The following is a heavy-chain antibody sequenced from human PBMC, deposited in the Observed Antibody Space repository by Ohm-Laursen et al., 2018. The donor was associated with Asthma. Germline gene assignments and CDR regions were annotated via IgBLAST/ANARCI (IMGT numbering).Heavy chain of an antibody. CDR3: AREVQEIPTTLDV. CDR1: EFTFASYW. Sequence: SLRLSCAASEFTFASYWMSWVRQAPGKGLEWVADINQNGSEKYFVDSVKGRFTISRDNAKNLLFLQMNSLRVEDTAVYYCAREVQEIPTTLDVWGQGTTVTVSS. V-gene: IGHV3-7*04. D-gene: IGHD5-12*01. CDR2: INQNGSEK. J-gene: IGHJ6*02.